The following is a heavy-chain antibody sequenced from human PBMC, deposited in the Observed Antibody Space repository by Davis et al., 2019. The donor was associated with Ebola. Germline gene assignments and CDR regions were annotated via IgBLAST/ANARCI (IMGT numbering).Heavy chain of an antibody. D-gene: IGHD2-15*01. CDR3: ASFTSLYCSGGSCYSHAFDI. V-gene: IGHV3-7*01. J-gene: IGHJ3*02. Sequence: GESLKISCAASGFTFSSYWMSWVRQAPGKGLEWVANIKQDGSEKYYVDSVKGRFTISRDNAKNSLYLQMNSLRAEDTAVYYCASFTSLYCSGGSCYSHAFDIWGQGTMVTVSP. CDR1: GFTFSSYW. CDR2: IKQDGSEK.